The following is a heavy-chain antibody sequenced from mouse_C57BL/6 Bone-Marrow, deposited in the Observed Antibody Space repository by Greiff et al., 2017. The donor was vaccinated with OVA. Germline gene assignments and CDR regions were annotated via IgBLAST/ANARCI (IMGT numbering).Heavy chain of an antibody. J-gene: IGHJ3*01. V-gene: IGHV5-6*01. CDR3: ARLDYGWFAY. CDR2: ISSGGSYT. Sequence: EVQRVESGGDLVKPGGSLKLSCAASGFTFSSYGMSWVRQTPDKRLEWVATISSGGSYTYYPDSVKGRFTISRDNAKNTLYLQMSSLKSEDTAMYYCARLDYGWFAYWGQGTLVTVSA. CDR1: GFTFSSYG. D-gene: IGHD2-4*01.